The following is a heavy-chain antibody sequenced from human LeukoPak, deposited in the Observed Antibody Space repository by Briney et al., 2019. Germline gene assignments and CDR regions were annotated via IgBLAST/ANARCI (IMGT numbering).Heavy chain of an antibody. CDR3: ARAAVFGDY. D-gene: IGHD3-16*01. V-gene: IGHV1-46*01. Sequence: ASVKVSCKASGYTFTSYYMHWVRQAPGQGLEWMGIINPSGGSTSYAQMFEGRVTMTRDTSTSTVYMEPSSLRSEDTAVYFCARAAVFGDYWGQGTLVTVSS. CDR1: GYTFTSYY. J-gene: IGHJ4*02. CDR2: INPSGGST.